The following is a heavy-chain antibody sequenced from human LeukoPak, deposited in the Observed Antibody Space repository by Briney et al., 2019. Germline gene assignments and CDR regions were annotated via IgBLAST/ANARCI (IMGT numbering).Heavy chain of an antibody. Sequence: ASVKVSCKASGYTFTSYDINWVRQATGQGLEWMGWVTPMSGYTGYAQNFQGRVTITRNTSISTAYMELSSLRSEDTAVYYCARAGYSSGWYYYYYMDVWGKGTTVTVSS. V-gene: IGHV1-8*03. D-gene: IGHD6-19*01. CDR3: ARAGYSSGWYYYYYMDV. J-gene: IGHJ6*03. CDR2: VTPMSGYT. CDR1: GYTFTSYD.